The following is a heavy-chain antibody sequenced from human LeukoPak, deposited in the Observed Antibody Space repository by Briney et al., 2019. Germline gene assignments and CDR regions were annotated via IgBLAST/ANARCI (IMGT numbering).Heavy chain of an antibody. CDR2: ISSSSSYI. CDR3: AKSSKETVTTGYFDY. CDR1: GFTFSSYS. J-gene: IGHJ4*02. D-gene: IGHD4-11*01. V-gene: IGHV3-21*01. Sequence: GGSLRLSCAASGFTFSSYSMNWVRQAPGKGLEWVSSISSSSSYIYYADSVKGRFTISRDNAKNSLYLQMNSLRAEDTAVYYCAKSSKETVTTGYFDYWGQGTLVTVSS.